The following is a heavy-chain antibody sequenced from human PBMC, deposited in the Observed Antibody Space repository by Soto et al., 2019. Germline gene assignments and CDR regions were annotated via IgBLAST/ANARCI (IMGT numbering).Heavy chain of an antibody. Sequence: PLETLSLTCTVSGGSISSSSCHWGWIRQPPGKGLEWIASIKYSGTTFYNPSLKSRVTISVDTSKHQFSLTLSSVTAADTAVYYCARWIVRLPKWFDPCGQTPLVTVSS. J-gene: IGHJ5*02. V-gene: IGHV4-39*07. CDR2: IKYSGTT. D-gene: IGHD5-12*01. CDR3: ARWIVRLPKWFDP. CDR1: GGSISSSSCH.